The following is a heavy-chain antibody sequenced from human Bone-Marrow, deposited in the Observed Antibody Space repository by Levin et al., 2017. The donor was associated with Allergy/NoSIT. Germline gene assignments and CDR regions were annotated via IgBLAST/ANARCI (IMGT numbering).Heavy chain of an antibody. CDR2: ISYDGSSK. D-gene: IGHD1-26*01. CDR3: ARDGVGATTGGSFDY. CDR1: GFIFSTYT. Sequence: GGSLRLSCAASGFIFSTYTIHWVRQAPGKGMEWVAVISYDGSSKYYADSVKGRFTISRDNSRNTLYLQMNSLRADDAAIYYCARDGVGATTGGSFDYWGQGTLVTVSS. J-gene: IGHJ4*02. V-gene: IGHV3-30-3*01.